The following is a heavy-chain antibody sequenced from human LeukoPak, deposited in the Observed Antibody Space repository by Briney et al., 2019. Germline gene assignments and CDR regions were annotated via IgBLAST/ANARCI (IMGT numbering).Heavy chain of an antibody. V-gene: IGHV4-39*07. CDR1: GDSINRINRY. D-gene: IGHD3-10*01. CDR2: IYFTETT. CDR3: VCDVGSDNKGNSYYYYMDV. Sequence: SETLSLTCAVSGDSINRINRYWAWVRQPPGKGLEYIGSIYFTETTYYSPSLRSQVTISLDKSKNQFSLKMTSVTAADTALYVCVCDVGSDNKGNSYYYYMDVWGKGTTVTVSS. J-gene: IGHJ6*03.